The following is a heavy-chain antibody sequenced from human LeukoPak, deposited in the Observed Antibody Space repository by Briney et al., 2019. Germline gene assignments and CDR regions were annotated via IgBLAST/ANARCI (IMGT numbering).Heavy chain of an antibody. J-gene: IGHJ4*02. Sequence: SNKYYADSVKGRFTISRDNSKNTLYLQMSSLRAEDTAVYYCAKQGREHVEMAPKDWGQGTLVTVSS. D-gene: IGHD5-24*01. V-gene: IGHV3-30*15. CDR2: SNK. CDR3: AKQGREHVEMAPKD.